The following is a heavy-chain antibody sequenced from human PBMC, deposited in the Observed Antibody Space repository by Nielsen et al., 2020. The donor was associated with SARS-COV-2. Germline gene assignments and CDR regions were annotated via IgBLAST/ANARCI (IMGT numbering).Heavy chain of an antibody. Sequence: ESLKISCTVSGGSISSYYWSWIRQPPGKGLEWIGYIYYSGSTNYNPSLKSRVTISVDTSKNQFSLKPSSVTAADTAVYYCARVGGVEFDYWGQGTLVTVSS. V-gene: IGHV4-59*01. CDR3: ARVGGVEFDY. J-gene: IGHJ4*02. D-gene: IGHD3-16*01. CDR2: IYYSGST. CDR1: GGSISSYY.